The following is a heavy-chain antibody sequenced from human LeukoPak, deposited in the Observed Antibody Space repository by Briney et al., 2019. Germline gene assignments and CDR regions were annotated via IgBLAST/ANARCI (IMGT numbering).Heavy chain of an antibody. J-gene: IGHJ4*02. CDR1: GFTFGSSA. V-gene: IGHV3-23*01. D-gene: IGHD6-13*01. Sequence: GGSLRLSCAASGFTFGSSAMSWVRQAPGKGPEWVSAFSRSGPDTYYADSVKGRFTIFRDNSKNTLYLQMNSLRAEDTAVYYCAKGSLGSWYYFDYWGQGTLVTVSS. CDR2: FSRSGPDT. CDR3: AKGSLGSWYYFDY.